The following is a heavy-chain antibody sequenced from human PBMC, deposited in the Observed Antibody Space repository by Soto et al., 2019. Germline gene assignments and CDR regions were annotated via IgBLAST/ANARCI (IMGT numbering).Heavy chain of an antibody. V-gene: IGHV3-30-3*01. CDR3: ARGGIVVVPAAIDY. D-gene: IGHD2-2*01. CDR1: GFTFSSYA. J-gene: IGHJ4*02. Sequence: PGGSLRLSCAASGFTFSSYAMHWVRQAPGKGLEWVAVISYDGSNKYYADSVKGRFTISRDNSKNTLYLQMNSLRAEDTAVYYCARGGIVVVPAAIDYWGQGTLVTVPQ. CDR2: ISYDGSNK.